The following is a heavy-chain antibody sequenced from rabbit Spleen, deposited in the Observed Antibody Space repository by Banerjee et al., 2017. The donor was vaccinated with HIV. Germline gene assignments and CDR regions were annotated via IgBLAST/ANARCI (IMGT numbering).Heavy chain of an antibody. CDR1: GFSFSSTYY. V-gene: IGHV1S40*01. CDR2: IYPDGSGST. J-gene: IGHJ4*01. D-gene: IGHD2-1*01. CDR3: ARGSAAMTMVITGYYLNL. Sequence: QSLEESGGDMVKPGASLTLTCTASGFSFSSTYYICWVRQAPGKGPEGIGCIYPDGSGSTAYASWAKGRFTISKTSSTTVTLQMTSLTAADTATYFCARGSAAMTMVITGYYLNLWGPGTLVTVS.